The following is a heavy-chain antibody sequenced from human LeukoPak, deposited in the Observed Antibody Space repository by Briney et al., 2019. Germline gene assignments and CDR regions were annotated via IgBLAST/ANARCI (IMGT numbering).Heavy chain of an antibody. CDR2: INPSGGSA. J-gene: IGHJ4*02. CDR1: GYTFTSYY. Sequence: ASVKVSCKASGYTFTSYYMHWVRQAPGQGLEWMGIINPSGGSASYAQKFQGRVTMTRDTSTSTVYMELSSLRSEDTAVYYCARGSPRGSDRRPFDYWGQGTLVIVSS. V-gene: IGHV1-46*01. CDR3: ARGSPRGSDRRPFDY. D-gene: IGHD3-10*01.